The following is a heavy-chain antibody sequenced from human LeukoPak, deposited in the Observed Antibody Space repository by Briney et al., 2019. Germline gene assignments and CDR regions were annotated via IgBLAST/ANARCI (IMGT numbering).Heavy chain of an antibody. V-gene: IGHV3-20*04. J-gene: IGHJ6*03. CDR3: ARDSGYSYGIHYYYYMDV. CDR2: INLNGGST. D-gene: IGHD5-18*01. Sequence: GGSLRLSCAASGFTFDDYGMSWVRQAPGKGLEWVSGINLNGGSTGYADSVKGRSTISRDNAKNSLYLQMNSLRAEDTALYYCARDSGYSYGIHYYYYMDVWGKGTTVTVSS. CDR1: GFTFDDYG.